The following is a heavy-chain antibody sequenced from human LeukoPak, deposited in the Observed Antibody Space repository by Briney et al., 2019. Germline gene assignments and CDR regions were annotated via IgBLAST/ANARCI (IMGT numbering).Heavy chain of an antibody. CDR3: ARHRAGLYGSGSYYRIWFDP. CDR2: IYHSGST. D-gene: IGHD3-10*01. J-gene: IGHJ5*02. CDR1: GYSISSGYY. Sequence: SETLSLTCTVSGYSISSGYYWGWIRQPPGKGLEWIGSIYHSGSTNYNPSLKSRVTISVDTSKNQFSLKLSSVTAADTAVYYCARHRAGLYGSGSYYRIWFDPWGQGTLVTVSS. V-gene: IGHV4-38-2*02.